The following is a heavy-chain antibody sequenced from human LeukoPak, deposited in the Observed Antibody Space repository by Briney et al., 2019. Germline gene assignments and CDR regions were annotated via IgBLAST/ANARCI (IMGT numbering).Heavy chain of an antibody. CDR3: AKVAYFDNSDYHWGAGVYFDS. Sequence: GGSLRLSCGASGFTFDDYAMHWVRQAPGKGLEWVSGINWKSGNTGYADSVKGRFTISRDNAKNSLYLQMNSLRAEDTALYFCAKVAYFDNSDYHWGAGVYFDSWGQGTVVTVSS. V-gene: IGHV3-9*01. J-gene: IGHJ4*02. CDR2: INWKSGNT. CDR1: GFTFDDYA. D-gene: IGHD3-22*01.